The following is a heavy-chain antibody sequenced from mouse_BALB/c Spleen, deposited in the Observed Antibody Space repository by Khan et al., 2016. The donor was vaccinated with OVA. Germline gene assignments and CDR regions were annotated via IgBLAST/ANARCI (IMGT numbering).Heavy chain of an antibody. V-gene: IGHV2-6-5*01. CDR3: AKDPHYYAMDY. J-gene: IGHJ4*01. CDR1: GFSLTDYA. Sequence: VELVESGPGLVAPSQSLSITCTVSGFSLTDYAVSWIRQPPGKGLEWLGVIWAGGSTYYNSALKSRLSISKDNSRSQVFLNMNSLQTDDTAMYYCAKDPHYYAMDYWGQGTSVTVSS. CDR2: IWAGGST.